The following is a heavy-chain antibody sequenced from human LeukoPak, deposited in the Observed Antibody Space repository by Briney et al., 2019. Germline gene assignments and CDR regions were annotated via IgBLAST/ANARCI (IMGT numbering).Heavy chain of an antibody. CDR2: INTDESDT. CDR1: GFTFGSYW. V-gene: IGHV3-74*01. CDR3: VRDRPERDWTYHPLFDL. Sequence: GGSLRLSCTASGFTFGSYWMHWDRQAPGKGLVWVSRINTDESDTSYADSVKGRFTISRDNAKSTLFLQMNSLRAEDTAVYFCVRDRPERDWTYHPLFDLWGQGTLVTVSS. J-gene: IGHJ4*02. D-gene: IGHD1-7*01.